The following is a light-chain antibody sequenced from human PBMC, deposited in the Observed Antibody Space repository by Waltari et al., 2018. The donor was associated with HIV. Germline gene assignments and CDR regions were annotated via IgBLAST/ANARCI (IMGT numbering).Light chain of an antibody. CDR1: SSNIGSNY. CDR2: RNN. V-gene: IGLV1-47*01. CDR3: AAWGDSLSSYV. J-gene: IGLJ1*01. Sequence: QSVLTQPPSASGTPGQRVTISCSGSSSNIGSNYVYWYQQLPGTAPKLLIYRNNPRPSGVPDRFSGSKSGTSASLAISGLRSEDEADYYCAAWGDSLSSYVFGTGTEVTVL.